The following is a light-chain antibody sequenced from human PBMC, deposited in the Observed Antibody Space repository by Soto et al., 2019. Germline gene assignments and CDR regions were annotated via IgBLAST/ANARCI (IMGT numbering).Light chain of an antibody. CDR3: CFYTSSSPRV. CDR2: DVS. V-gene: IGLV2-14*03. Sequence: QSALTQPASVSGSPGQSITISCTGTSSDVGGYNYVSWYQHHPGKAPQLMIYDVSNRPSGVSNRFSGSKSGNTASLTISGLQAEDEADYYSCFYTSSSPRVFGRGTKLTVL. J-gene: IGLJ2*01. CDR1: SSDVGGYNY.